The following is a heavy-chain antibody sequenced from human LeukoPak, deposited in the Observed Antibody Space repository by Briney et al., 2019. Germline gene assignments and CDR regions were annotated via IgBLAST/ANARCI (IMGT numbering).Heavy chain of an antibody. CDR2: ISSSSSYI. V-gene: IGHV3-21*01. D-gene: IGHD3-10*01. CDR1: GFTFSSYS. CDR3: ARDWPDMVRVVTPDYYGMDV. Sequence: PGGSLRLSCAASGFTFSSYSMNWVRQAPGKGLEWVSSISSSSSYIYYADSVKGRFTISRDNAKNSLYLQMSSLRAEDTAVYYCARDWPDMVRVVTPDYYGMDVWGQGTTVTVSS. J-gene: IGHJ6*02.